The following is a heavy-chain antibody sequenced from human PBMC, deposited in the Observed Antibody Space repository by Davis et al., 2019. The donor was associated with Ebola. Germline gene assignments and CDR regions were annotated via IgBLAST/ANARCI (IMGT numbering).Heavy chain of an antibody. CDR3: VRDYLFALDI. CDR1: GFTFSSYT. Sequence: PGGSLRLSCAASGFTFSSYTMNCXPXXPPXXXXXFSYIGTSGDPTVYADSVKGRFTASRDDANNSLSLLMNSLRDEDTAIYYCVRDYLFALDIWGQGTMVTVSS. V-gene: IGHV3-48*02. CDR2: IGTSGDPT. J-gene: IGHJ3*02.